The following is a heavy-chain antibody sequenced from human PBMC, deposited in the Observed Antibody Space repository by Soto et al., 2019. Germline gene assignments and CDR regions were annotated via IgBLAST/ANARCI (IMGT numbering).Heavy chain of an antibody. CDR1: GGTFSSYA. D-gene: IGHD5-18*01. CDR2: IIPMFGTA. V-gene: IGHV1-69*13. J-gene: IGHJ6*04. Sequence: GASVKVSCKASGGTFSSYAMNWVRQAPGQGLEWMGGIIPMFGTADYAQKFQGRVTITADESTSTAYMELSSLRSEDTAVYYCARPVLMDTGMRYYYGMDVWGKGTTVTVSS. CDR3: ARPVLMDTGMRYYYGMDV.